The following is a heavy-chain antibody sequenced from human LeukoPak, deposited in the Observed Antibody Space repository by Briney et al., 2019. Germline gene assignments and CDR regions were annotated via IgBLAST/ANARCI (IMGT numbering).Heavy chain of an antibody. V-gene: IGHV3-64*01. CDR1: VFTFSCYA. CDR3: ARGKYSSGPVDW. Sequence: PGGSLRLSCAASVFTFSCYAMHWVRQAPGKGLEYVSAISSNGGSTYYANSVKGRFTISRDNSKNTLYLQTGSLRAEDMAVYYCARGKYSSGPVDWWGQGTLVTVSS. J-gene: IGHJ4*02. D-gene: IGHD6-19*01. CDR2: ISSNGGST.